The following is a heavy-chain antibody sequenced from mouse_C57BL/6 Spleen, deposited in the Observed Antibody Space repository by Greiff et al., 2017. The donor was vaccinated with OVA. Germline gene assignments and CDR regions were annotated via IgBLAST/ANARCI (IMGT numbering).Heavy chain of an antibody. CDR1: GFTFTDYY. J-gene: IGHJ4*01. V-gene: IGHV7-3*01. CDR2: IRNKANGYTT. Sequence: EVKLMESGGGLVQPGGSLSLSCAASGFTFTDYYMSWVRQPPGKALEWLGFIRNKANGYTTEYSASVKGRFTISRDNSQSILYLQMNALRAEDSATYYCARYYDYDEDAMDYWGQGTSVTVSS. D-gene: IGHD2-4*01. CDR3: ARYYDYDEDAMDY.